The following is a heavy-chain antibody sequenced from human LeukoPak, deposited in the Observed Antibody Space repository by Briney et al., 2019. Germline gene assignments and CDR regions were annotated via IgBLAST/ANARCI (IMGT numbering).Heavy chain of an antibody. D-gene: IGHD5-12*01. CDR1: GGSFSGYY. CDR2: INHSGST. CDR3: ARQGYDSGYDIPYDY. Sequence: PSETLSLTCAVSGGSFSGYYWSWIRQPPGKGLEWIGEINHSGSTNYNPSLKSRVTISVDTSKNYFYLKLSSVTAADTAVYYCARQGYDSGYDIPYDYWGQGTLVTVSS. J-gene: IGHJ4*02. V-gene: IGHV4-34*01.